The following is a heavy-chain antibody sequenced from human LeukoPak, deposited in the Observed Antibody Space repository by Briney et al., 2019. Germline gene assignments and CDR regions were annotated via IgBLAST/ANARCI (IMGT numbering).Heavy chain of an antibody. Sequence: SETLSLTCTVSGGSISSSSYYWGWIRQPPGKGLECIGTMSYSGHTYYNPSLKSRVTISVNTSKNQFSLNLNSVTAADTAVYYCARGNSSGWFLTAWGQGTLVTVSS. J-gene: IGHJ5*02. V-gene: IGHV4-39*07. D-gene: IGHD6-19*01. CDR1: GGSISSSSYY. CDR3: ARGNSSGWFLTA. CDR2: MSYSGHT.